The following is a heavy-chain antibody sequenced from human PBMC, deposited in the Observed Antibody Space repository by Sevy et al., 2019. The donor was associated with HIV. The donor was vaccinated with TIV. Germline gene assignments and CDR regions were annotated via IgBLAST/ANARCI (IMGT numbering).Heavy chain of an antibody. J-gene: IGHJ6*03. V-gene: IGHV4-59*01. D-gene: IGHD3-22*01. CDR1: GGSISSYY. CDR2: IYYSGST. Sequence: SETLSLTCTVSGGSISSYYWSWIRQPPGKGLEWIGYIYYSGSTKYNPSLKSRVTISVDTSKNQFSLKLSSVTAADTAVYYCARVYYDSSGYYSPYYYYYMDVWCKGTTVTVSS. CDR3: ARVYYDSSGYYSPYYYYYMDV.